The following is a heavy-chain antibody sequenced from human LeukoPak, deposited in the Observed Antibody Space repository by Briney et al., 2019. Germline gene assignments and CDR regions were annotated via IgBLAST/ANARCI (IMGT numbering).Heavy chain of an antibody. Sequence: ASVKVSCKASGYTFTDYYMHWVRQAPGQGLEWMGWINPNSGGTNYAQKFQGRVTMTRDTSISTAYMELSRLRSDDTAVYYCARARLPKGYYGSGSYQTGMEFDYWGQGTLVTVSS. J-gene: IGHJ4*02. D-gene: IGHD3-10*01. CDR2: INPNSGGT. CDR1: GYTFTDYY. CDR3: ARARLPKGYYGSGSYQTGMEFDY. V-gene: IGHV1-2*02.